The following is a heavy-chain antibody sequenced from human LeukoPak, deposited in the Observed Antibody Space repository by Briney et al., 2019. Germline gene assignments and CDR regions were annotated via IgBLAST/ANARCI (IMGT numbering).Heavy chain of an antibody. CDR3: ARYSRSGDFVFNS. CDR1: GASISNDY. CDR2: IHYSGTA. Sequence: TLSLTCXVSGASISNDYWSWIRQPPGKSLEFIGYIHYSGTAKYNSSLESRVTFSVDTSKNQSSLKVTSVTAADTAVYYCARYSRSGDFVFNSWGQGTLVTVSS. D-gene: IGHD4-17*01. J-gene: IGHJ4*02. V-gene: IGHV4-59*08.